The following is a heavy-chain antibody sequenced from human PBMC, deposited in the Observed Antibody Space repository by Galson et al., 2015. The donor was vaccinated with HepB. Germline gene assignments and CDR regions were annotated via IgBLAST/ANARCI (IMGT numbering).Heavy chain of an antibody. V-gene: IGHV3-30*18. J-gene: IGHJ4*02. CDR2: ISYDGSNK. D-gene: IGHD3-10*01. CDR1: GFTFSSYG. CDR3: AKDGLDYYYGSGNYFDY. Sequence: SLRLSCAASGFTFSSYGMHWVRQAPGKGLEWVAVISYDGSNKYYADSVKGRFTISRDNSKNTLYLQMNSLRAEDTAVYYCAKDGLDYYYGSGNYFDYWGQGTLVTVSS.